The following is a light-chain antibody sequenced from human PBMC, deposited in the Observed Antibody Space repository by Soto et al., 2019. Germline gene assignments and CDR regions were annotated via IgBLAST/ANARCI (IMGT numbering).Light chain of an antibody. CDR3: QSYDSSLSEDV. Sequence: QSVLTQPPSVFGAPGQRVTISCTGSSSNIGAGYDVHWYQQLPGTASKLLIYGNSNRPSGVPDRFSGSKSGTSASLAITGLQAEDEADYYCQSYDSSLSEDVFGTGTKVTVL. J-gene: IGLJ1*01. V-gene: IGLV1-40*01. CDR1: SSNIGAGYD. CDR2: GNS.